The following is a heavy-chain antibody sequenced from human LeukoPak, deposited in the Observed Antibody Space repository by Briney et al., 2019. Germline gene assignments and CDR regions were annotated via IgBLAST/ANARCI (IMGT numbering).Heavy chain of an antibody. CDR2: INPSGGST. Sequence: ASVKVSCKASGYTFTSYYMHWVRQAPGQGLEWMGIINPSGGSTSYAQKFQGRVTMTRDTSTSTVYMELSSLRSEGTAVYYCARDLYRHYYGSGSSWFDPWGQGTLVTVSS. J-gene: IGHJ5*02. V-gene: IGHV1-46*01. D-gene: IGHD3-10*01. CDR1: GYTFTSYY. CDR3: ARDLYRHYYGSGSSWFDP.